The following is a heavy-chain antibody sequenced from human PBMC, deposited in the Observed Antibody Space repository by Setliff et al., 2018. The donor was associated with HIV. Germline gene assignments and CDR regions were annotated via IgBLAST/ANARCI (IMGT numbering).Heavy chain of an antibody. Sequence: PSETLSLTCIVSGGSISTTSYYWGWIRQPPGKGLEWIGSIYYSGSTYYNPSLKSRVTISVDTSKNQFSLKLSSVTAADTAVYYCARGRSRWTYYNYYYMDVWGKGTTVTVSS. CDR2: IYYSGST. CDR1: GGSISTTSYY. D-gene: IGHD6-13*01. CDR3: ARGRSRWTYYNYYYMDV. J-gene: IGHJ6*03. V-gene: IGHV4-39*07.